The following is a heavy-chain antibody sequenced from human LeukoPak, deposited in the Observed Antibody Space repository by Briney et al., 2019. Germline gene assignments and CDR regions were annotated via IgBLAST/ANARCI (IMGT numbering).Heavy chain of an antibody. V-gene: IGHV3-66*01. CDR1: GFTVSANY. D-gene: IGHD6-13*01. Sequence: GGSLRLSCAASGFTVSANYMTWVRQAPGKGLEWVSVVYSGGSTYYADSVKGRFTISRDSSKNTLYLQMNSLRAEDTAVYYCALGDPSSSWGQGTLVTVSS. J-gene: IGHJ4*02. CDR3: ALGDPSSS. CDR2: VYSGGST.